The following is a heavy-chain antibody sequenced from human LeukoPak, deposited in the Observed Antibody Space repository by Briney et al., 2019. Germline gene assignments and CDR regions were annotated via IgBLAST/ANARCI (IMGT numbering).Heavy chain of an antibody. CDR2: IYHSGST. D-gene: IGHD3-10*01. CDR1: GGSISSSNW. Sequence: SGTLSLTCAVSGGSISSSNWWSWVRQPPGKGLEWIGEIYHSGSTNYSPSLKSRVTISVDKSKNQFSLKLSSVTAADTAVYYCARGGYYGSGSYYNYNWFDPWGQGTLVTVSS. V-gene: IGHV4-4*02. CDR3: ARGGYYGSGSYYNYNWFDP. J-gene: IGHJ5*02.